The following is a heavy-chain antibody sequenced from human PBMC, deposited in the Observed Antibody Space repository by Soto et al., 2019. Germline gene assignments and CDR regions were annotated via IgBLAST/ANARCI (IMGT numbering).Heavy chain of an antibody. D-gene: IGHD1-7*01. CDR1: GYSFTSYW. Sequence: GESLKISCKGSGYSFTSYWIGWVRQMPGKGLEWMGIIYPGDSDTRYSPSFQGQVTISADKSISTAYLQWSSLKASDTAMYYCARPVGITGTWYYYGMDVWGQGTAVTVSS. CDR2: IYPGDSDT. V-gene: IGHV5-51*01. CDR3: ARPVGITGTWYYYGMDV. J-gene: IGHJ6*02.